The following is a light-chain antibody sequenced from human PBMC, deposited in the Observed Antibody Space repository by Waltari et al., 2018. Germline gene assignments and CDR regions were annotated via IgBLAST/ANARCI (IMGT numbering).Light chain of an antibody. CDR2: RAS. CDR3: QQYNSYSQT. J-gene: IGKJ1*01. V-gene: IGKV1-5*03. Sequence: DIQMTQFPSTLSASVGDRVTITCRASQNINTWLAWYQQKPGQVPKLLIYRASNLQTGVPSRFSGSGSGTEFTLAISSLQPDDFATYYCQQYNSYSQTFGLGTKVEV. CDR1: QNINTW.